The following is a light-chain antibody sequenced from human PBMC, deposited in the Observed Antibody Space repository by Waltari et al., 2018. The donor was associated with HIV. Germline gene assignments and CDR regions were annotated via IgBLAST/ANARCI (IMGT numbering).Light chain of an antibody. V-gene: IGKV4-1*01. CDR1: PSVLYSSNNKNY. J-gene: IGKJ1*01. CDR3: QQYYSTPRT. Sequence: DIVMTKSPDSLAVSLGERAHINCKSSPSVLYSSNNKNYLAWYQQKPGQPPKLLIYWASTRESGVPDRFSGSGSGTDFTLTISSLQAEDVAVYYCQQYYSTPRTFGQGTKVEIK. CDR2: WAS.